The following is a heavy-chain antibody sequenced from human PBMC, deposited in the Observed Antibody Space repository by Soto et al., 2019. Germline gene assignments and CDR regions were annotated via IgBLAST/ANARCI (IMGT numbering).Heavy chain of an antibody. D-gene: IGHD4-4*01. CDR2: IKSKTDGGTT. V-gene: IGHV3-15*01. J-gene: IGHJ6*03. CDR3: TTDLNLNRPYSNLYYYYYYMDV. CDR1: GFTFSNAW. Sequence: GGSLRLSCAASGFTFSNAWMSWVRQAPGKGLEWVGRIKSKTDGGTTDYAAPVKGRFTISRDDSKNTLYLQMNSLKTEDTAVYYCTTDLNLNRPYSNLYYYYYYMDVWGKGTTVTVSS.